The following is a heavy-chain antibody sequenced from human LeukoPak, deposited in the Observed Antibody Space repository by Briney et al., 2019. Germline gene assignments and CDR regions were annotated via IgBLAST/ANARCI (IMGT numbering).Heavy chain of an antibody. CDR3: AVIVATMMRPSWFDP. CDR2: IYYSGST. D-gene: IGHD5-12*01. V-gene: IGHV4-39*07. Sequence: SENLSLTCTVSGGSISSSSYYWGWIRQPPGKGLEWIGSIYYSGSTYYNPSLKSRVTISVDTSKNQFSLKLGSVTAADTAVYYCAVIVATMMRPSWFDPWGQGTLVTVSS. CDR1: GGSISSSSYY. J-gene: IGHJ5*02.